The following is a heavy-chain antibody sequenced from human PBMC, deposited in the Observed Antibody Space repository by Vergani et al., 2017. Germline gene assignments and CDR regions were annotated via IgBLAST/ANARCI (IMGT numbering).Heavy chain of an antibody. Sequence: VQLVESGGGVVQPGRSLRLSCAASGFTFSSYGMHWVRQAPGKGLEWVAVISYDGSNKYYADSVKGRFTISRDNSKNTLYLQMNSLRAEDTAVYYCAKDRGGSHLDYWGQGTLVTVSS. CDR1: GFTFSSYG. V-gene: IGHV3-30*18. CDR2: ISYDGSNK. CDR3: AKDRGGSHLDY. D-gene: IGHD1-26*01. J-gene: IGHJ4*02.